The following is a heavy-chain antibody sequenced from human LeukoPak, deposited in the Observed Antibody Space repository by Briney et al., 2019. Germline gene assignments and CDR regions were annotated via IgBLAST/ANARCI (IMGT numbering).Heavy chain of an antibody. V-gene: IGHV3-48*03. Sequence: QPGGSVRLSCGASGFTFSSYEMNWVRQAPGKGLEWVSYISSGGRIKYYADSVKGRFTISRDNAKNSLYLQMNSLRAEDTAVYYCARDEPGIAVDVGVYWGQGTLVTVSS. CDR2: ISSGGRIK. D-gene: IGHD6-19*01. CDR3: ARDEPGIAVDVGVY. CDR1: GFTFSSYE. J-gene: IGHJ4*02.